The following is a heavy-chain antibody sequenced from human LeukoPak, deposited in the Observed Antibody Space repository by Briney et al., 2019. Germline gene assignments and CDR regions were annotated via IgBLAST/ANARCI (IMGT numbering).Heavy chain of an antibody. CDR2: INHDGSST. J-gene: IGHJ4*02. CDR3: ARGPYYDFWSGSGY. Sequence: PGGSLRLSCAASGFTFSSYWMHWVRQAPGKGLVWVSRINHDGSSTTYTDSVKGRFTISRDNAKNTLYLQMKSLRAEDTAVYYCARGPYYDFWSGSGYWGQGTLVTVSS. CDR1: GFTFSSYW. V-gene: IGHV3-74*01. D-gene: IGHD3-3*01.